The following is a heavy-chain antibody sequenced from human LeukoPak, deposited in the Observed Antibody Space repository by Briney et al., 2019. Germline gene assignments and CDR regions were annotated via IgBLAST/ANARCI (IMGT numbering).Heavy chain of an antibody. CDR1: GSSISSGSNY. D-gene: IGHD3-10*01. Sequence: PSETLSLTCSVSGSSISSGSNYWGWIRQPPGKTLEWILSIYSSGSTYYNSSLQSRFIIIINTPKTHFSLTLSSVNAADKAVYYCERSDGYGLVDIWGQGTMVTVSS. J-gene: IGHJ3*02. CDR2: IYSSGST. CDR3: ERSDGYGLVDI. V-gene: IGHV4-39*07.